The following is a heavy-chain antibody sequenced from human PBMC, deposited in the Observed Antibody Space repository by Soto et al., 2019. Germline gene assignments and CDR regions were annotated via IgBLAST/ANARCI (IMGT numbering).Heavy chain of an antibody. D-gene: IGHD4-17*01. J-gene: IGHJ4*02. CDR3: ATLTTVTYYFDY. V-gene: IGHV1-69*13. Sequence: SVKVSCKASGGTFSSYAISWVRQAPGQGLEWMGGIIPIFGTANYAQKFQGRVTITADESTSTAYMELSSLRSEDTAVYYCATLTTVTYYFDYWGQGTLVTVSS. CDR1: GGTFSSYA. CDR2: IIPIFGTA.